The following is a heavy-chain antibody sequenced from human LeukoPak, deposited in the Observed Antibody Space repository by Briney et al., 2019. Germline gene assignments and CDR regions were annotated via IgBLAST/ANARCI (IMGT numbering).Heavy chain of an antibody. D-gene: IGHD1-26*01. CDR1: GFTFSSYW. J-gene: IGHJ4*02. CDR3: AREFRIVGATYPAY. V-gene: IGHV3-74*01. CDR2: INSGGSST. Sequence: GGSLRLSCAASGFTFSSYWMHWVRHAPGKGLVWVSRINSGGSSTSYADSVKGRFTISRDNAKNTLYLQMNSLRAEDTAVYYCAREFRIVGATYPAYWGQGTLVTVSS.